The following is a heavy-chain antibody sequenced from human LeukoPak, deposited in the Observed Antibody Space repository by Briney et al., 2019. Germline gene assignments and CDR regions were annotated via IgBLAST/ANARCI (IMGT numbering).Heavy chain of an antibody. D-gene: IGHD1-26*01. CDR2: IEAKIDGGTT. CDR3: TTAVRATSGSRFDA. V-gene: IGHV3-15*04. Sequence: GGSLRLSCEASGITFSDAWMSWVRQAPGKGLEWVGRIEAKIDGGTTDYGVPVKGRFTISRDDSKNTLYMQMNSLKIEDTAVYYCTTAVRATSGSRFDAWGQGTLVTVSP. J-gene: IGHJ5*02. CDR1: GITFSDAW.